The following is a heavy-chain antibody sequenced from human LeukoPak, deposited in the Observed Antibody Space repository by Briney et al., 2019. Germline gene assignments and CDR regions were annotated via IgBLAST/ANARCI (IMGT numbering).Heavy chain of an antibody. CDR3: AGDQWRSGWSGSFDY. Sequence: PGGSLRLSCAASGFTFYNYAMHWVRQAPGKGPEWVAVIWYDGSNKYYADSVKGRTTISRDNSKNTVYLQMNSLRAEDTAVYYCAGDQWRSGWSGSFDYWGQGTLVTVSS. V-gene: IGHV3-33*01. D-gene: IGHD6-19*01. CDR2: IWYDGSNK. J-gene: IGHJ4*02. CDR1: GFTFYNYA.